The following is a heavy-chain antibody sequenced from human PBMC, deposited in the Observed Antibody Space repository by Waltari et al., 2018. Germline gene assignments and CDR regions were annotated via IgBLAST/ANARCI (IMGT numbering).Heavy chain of an antibody. J-gene: IGHJ4*02. CDR3: ASSPQYYYGSGSYYY. CDR1: GGTFSSYA. Sequence: QVQLVQSGAEVKKPGSSVKVSCKASGGTFSSYAISWVRQAPGQGLEWMGGIIPIFGTANYAQKFQGRVTITTDESTSTAYMELSSLRAEDTAVYYCASSPQYYYGSGSYYYWGQGTLVTVSS. D-gene: IGHD3-10*01. V-gene: IGHV1-69*05. CDR2: IIPIFGTA.